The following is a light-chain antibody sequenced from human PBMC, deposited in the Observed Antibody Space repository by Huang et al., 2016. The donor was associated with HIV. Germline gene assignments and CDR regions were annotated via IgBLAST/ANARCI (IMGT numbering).Light chain of an antibody. Sequence: AVQLTQSPSSLSAYVGDRVTITCRASQGINNALAWYQQRPGKAPKLLIYDASSLESGVPSRFSGSGSGTDFTLTITSLQPEDFATYYCQQFNHYAFTFGGGTKVEI. CDR1: QGINNA. J-gene: IGKJ4*01. V-gene: IGKV1D-13*01. CDR3: QQFNHYAFT. CDR2: DAS.